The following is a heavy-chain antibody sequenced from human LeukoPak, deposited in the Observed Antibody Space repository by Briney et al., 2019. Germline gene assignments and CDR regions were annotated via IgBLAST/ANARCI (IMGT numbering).Heavy chain of an antibody. CDR3: AKNYGSGPYYYGMDV. CDR1: GFTFRSYG. CDR2: IWYDGSNK. J-gene: IGHJ6*02. V-gene: IGHV3-30*02. Sequence: GGSLRLSCAASGFTFRSYGMHWVRQAPGKGLEWVAIIWYDGSNKNYVDSVKGRFTISRDNSKNTLYLQMNSLRAEDTAVYYCAKNYGSGPYYYGMDVWGQGTTVTVSS. D-gene: IGHD3-10*01.